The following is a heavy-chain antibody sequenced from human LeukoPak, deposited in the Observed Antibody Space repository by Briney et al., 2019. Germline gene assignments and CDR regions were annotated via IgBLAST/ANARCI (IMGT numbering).Heavy chain of an antibody. CDR3: ARAVGATRSFANDY. V-gene: IGHV3-21*01. CDR2: ISSSSSYI. CDR1: GFTFSSYS. Sequence: PGGSLRLSCAASGFTFSSYSMNWVRQAPGKGLEWVSSISSSSSYIYYADSVKGRFTISRDNAKNSLYLQMNSLRAEDTAVYYRARAVGATRSFANDYWGQGTLVTVSS. J-gene: IGHJ4*02. D-gene: IGHD1-26*01.